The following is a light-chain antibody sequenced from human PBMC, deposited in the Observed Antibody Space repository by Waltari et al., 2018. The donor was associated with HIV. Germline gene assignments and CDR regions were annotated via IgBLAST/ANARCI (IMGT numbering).Light chain of an antibody. CDR3: VGWDSSLSAYV. Sequence: QSVLTQPPSASGTPGQTVTISCSGGSSNIGNDNVYWYQQLPGMTPKLLIYKNYVRPSGVPDRFAGSKSGTSASLAISGLRSEDEADYYCVGWDSSLSAYVFGAGTKFTVL. CDR1: SSNIGNDN. J-gene: IGLJ1*01. V-gene: IGLV1-47*01. CDR2: KNY.